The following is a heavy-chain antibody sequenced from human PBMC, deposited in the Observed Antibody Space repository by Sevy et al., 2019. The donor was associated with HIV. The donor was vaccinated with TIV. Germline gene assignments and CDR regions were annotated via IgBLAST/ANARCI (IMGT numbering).Heavy chain of an antibody. Sequence: GGSLRLSCAASGFTLSSYGMHWVRQAPGKGLEWVAFIRYDGSNKYYAYSVKGRFTISRDNSKNTLYLQMNSLRAEDTAVYYCAKDRDNYGSRSYPGGNWFDPWGQGTLVTVSS. CDR1: GFTLSSYG. D-gene: IGHD3-10*01. V-gene: IGHV3-30*02. J-gene: IGHJ5*02. CDR2: IRYDGSNK. CDR3: AKDRDNYGSRSYPGGNWFDP.